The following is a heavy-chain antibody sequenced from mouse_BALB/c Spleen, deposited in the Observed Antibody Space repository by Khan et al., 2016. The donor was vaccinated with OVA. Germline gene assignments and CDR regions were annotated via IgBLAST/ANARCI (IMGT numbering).Heavy chain of an antibody. CDR3: ARDGGQYYGSDAMDY. CDR1: GFTFTDYY. Sequence: EVELVESGGGLVQPGGSLRLSCATSGFTFTDYYMSWVRQPPGKALEWLGFIRNKANYYTTEYITSVKGRFTISRDVSQSILYLQMNTLTAEDSATYFCARDGGQYYGSDAMDYWGQGTSVTVSS. D-gene: IGHD1-2*01. CDR2: IRNKANYYTT. J-gene: IGHJ4*01. V-gene: IGHV7-3*02.